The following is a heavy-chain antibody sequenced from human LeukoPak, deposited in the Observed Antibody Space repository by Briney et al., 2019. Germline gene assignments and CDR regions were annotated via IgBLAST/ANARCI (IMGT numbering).Heavy chain of an antibody. J-gene: IGHJ4*02. CDR2: IYYSGST. CDR1: GGSISSYY. D-gene: IGHD1-1*01. V-gene: IGHV4-59*08. CDR3: ARHGTGFDY. Sequence: SETLSLTCTVSGGSISSYYWSWIRQPPGKGLEWIGYIYYSGSTNYNPSLKSRVTISVDTSKNQFSLKLSSVTAADTAVYYCARHGTGFDYWGQGTLVTASS.